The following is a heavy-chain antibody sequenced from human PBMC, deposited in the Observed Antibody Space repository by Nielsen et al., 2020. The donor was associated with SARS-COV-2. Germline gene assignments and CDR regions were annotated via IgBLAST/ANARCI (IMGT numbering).Heavy chain of an antibody. V-gene: IGHV6-1*01. CDR2: TYYRSKWYN. D-gene: IGHD2-2*01. Sequence: SETLSLTCAISGDSVSSSSAAWNWIRQSPSRGLEWLGRTYYRSKWYNDYAVSVKSRITINPDTSKNQFSLQLNSVTPEDTAVYYCAREKDCSSTSCYEGFYYYYGMDVWGQGTTVTVSS. J-gene: IGHJ6*02. CDR3: AREKDCSSTSCYEGFYYYYGMDV. CDR1: GDSVSSSSAA.